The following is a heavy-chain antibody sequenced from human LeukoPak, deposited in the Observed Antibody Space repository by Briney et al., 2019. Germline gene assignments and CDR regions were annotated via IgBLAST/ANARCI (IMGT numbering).Heavy chain of an antibody. D-gene: IGHD3-10*01. CDR1: GGSFSGYY. Sequence: KPSETLSLTCAVYGGSFSGYYWSWIRQPPGKGLEWIGEINHSGSTNYNPSLKSRVTISVDTSKNQFSLKLSSVTAADTAVYYCARGLRVRGVIGNYMDVWGKGATVTVSS. J-gene: IGHJ6*03. CDR2: INHSGST. CDR3: ARGLRVRGVIGNYMDV. V-gene: IGHV4-34*01.